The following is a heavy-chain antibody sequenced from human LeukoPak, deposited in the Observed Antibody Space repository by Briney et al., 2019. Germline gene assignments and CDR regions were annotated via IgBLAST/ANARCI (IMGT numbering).Heavy chain of an antibody. CDR1: GFTFSTYA. Sequence: PGGSLRLSCAASGFTFSTYAMSWVRQAPGKGLAWVSTISDGGSDTHYADSVKGRFTISRDDSKNTLYLQMNCLRAEDTAVYYCAKALYGDYGRFDYWGQGTLVTVSS. CDR3: AKALYGDYGRFDY. J-gene: IGHJ4*02. V-gene: IGHV3-23*01. CDR2: ISDGGSDT. D-gene: IGHD4-17*01.